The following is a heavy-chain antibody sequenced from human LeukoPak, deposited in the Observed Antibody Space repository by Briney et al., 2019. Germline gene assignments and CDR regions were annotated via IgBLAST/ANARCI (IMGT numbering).Heavy chain of an antibody. J-gene: IGHJ5*02. CDR2: IYSDGST. D-gene: IGHD2-21*01. CDR3: ARGDWQS. V-gene: IGHV3-53*01. Sequence: PGGSLRLSCAASGFTVSSKYMTWVRPAPGKGLEWVSVIYSDGSTYYADSVKGRFTISRDNSKNTLYLQMSSLRADDTAVYYCARGDWQSWGQGTLVTVSS. CDR1: GFTVSSKY.